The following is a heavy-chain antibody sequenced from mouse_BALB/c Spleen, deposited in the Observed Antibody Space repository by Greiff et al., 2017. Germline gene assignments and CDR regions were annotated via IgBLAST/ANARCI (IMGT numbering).Heavy chain of an antibody. CDR1: GFTFSSYT. CDR3: ARHDYYGSSYKAWFAY. J-gene: IGHJ3*01. V-gene: IGHV5-12-2*01. D-gene: IGHD1-1*01. Sequence: DVKLVESGGGLVQPGGSLKLSCAASGFTFSSYTMSWVRQTPEKRLEWVAYISNGGGSTYYPDTVKGRFTISRDNAKNTLYLQMSSLKSEDTAMYYCARHDYYGSSYKAWFAYWGQGTLVTVSA. CDR2: ISNGGGST.